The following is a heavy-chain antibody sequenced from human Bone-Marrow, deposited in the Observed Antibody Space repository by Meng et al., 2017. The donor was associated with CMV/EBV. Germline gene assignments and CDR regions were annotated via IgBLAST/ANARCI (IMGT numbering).Heavy chain of an antibody. D-gene: IGHD6-19*01. CDR3: ARNGIAVAGFDI. Sequence: LSLTCAASGFTFSSYGMHWVRQAPGKGLERVAVIWYDGSNKYYADSVKGRFTISRDNAKNSLYLQMNSLRAEDTAVYYCARNGIAVAGFDIWGQGTTVTVSS. CDR2: IWYDGSNK. J-gene: IGHJ3*02. V-gene: IGHV3-33*01. CDR1: GFTFSSYG.